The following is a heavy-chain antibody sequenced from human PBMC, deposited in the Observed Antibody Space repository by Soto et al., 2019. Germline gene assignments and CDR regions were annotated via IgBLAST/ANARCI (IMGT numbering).Heavy chain of an antibody. J-gene: IGHJ6*02. CDR2: INPSGGST. CDR1: GYTFTSYY. Sequence: QVQLVQSGAEVKKPGASVKVSCKASGYTFTSYYMHWVRQAPGQGLEWMGIINPSGGSTSYAQKFQGRVNMTRYTSTSTVYMELSSLRSEDTAVYYCAREQAYIVLMVYCPTDYYYGMDVWGQGTTVTVSS. CDR3: AREQAYIVLMVYCPTDYYYGMDV. D-gene: IGHD2-8*01. V-gene: IGHV1-46*01.